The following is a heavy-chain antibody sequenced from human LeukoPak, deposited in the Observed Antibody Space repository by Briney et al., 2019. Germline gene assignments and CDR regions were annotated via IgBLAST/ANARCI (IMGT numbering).Heavy chain of an antibody. CDR2: FDPEDGET. CDR1: GYTLSELS. CDR3: ATDRYAVVTK. J-gene: IGHJ1*01. Sequence: ASVKVSCKVSGYTLSELSMHWVRQAPGKGLEWRGGFDPEDGETIYAPKVQRRVTMTDDTSTHTAFMELTSLTSEDTAVYYCATDRYAVVTKWGQGSLVIVSS. D-gene: IGHD4-17*01. V-gene: IGHV1-24*01.